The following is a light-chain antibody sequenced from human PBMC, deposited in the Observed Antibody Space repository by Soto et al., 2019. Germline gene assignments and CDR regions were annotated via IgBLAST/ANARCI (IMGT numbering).Light chain of an antibody. Sequence: QPALAQPASVSGSPGQSITISCTGASGYVGTYSLVSWYQQHPGKAPKVVIYEGHKRPSGVPDRFSGSTSVNTASLTISGLQTDDEADYYCCLYVGATNYVFGTGTKVTVL. V-gene: IGLV2-23*01. CDR3: CLYVGATNYV. J-gene: IGLJ1*01. CDR1: SGYVGTYSL. CDR2: EGH.